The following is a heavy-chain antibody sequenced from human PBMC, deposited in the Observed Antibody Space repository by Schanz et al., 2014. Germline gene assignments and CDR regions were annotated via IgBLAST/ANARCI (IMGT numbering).Heavy chain of an antibody. CDR1: GFTFSSYS. V-gene: IGHV3-48*01. CDR2: ISSSSSTI. Sequence: EVQLVESGGGLVQPGGSLRLSCTASGFTFSSYSMNWVRQAPGKGLEWVAYISSSSSTIHYADSVKGRFTMSRDNAKNSVFLQMNSLRAEDTAVYYCVRDSFFAFDYWGQGTLVTVSS. J-gene: IGHJ4*02. CDR3: VRDSFFAFDY. D-gene: IGHD3-3*01.